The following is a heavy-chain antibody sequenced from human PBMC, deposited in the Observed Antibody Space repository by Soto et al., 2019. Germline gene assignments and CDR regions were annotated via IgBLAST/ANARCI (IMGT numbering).Heavy chain of an antibody. J-gene: IGHJ6*02. V-gene: IGHV1-69*12. CDR2: IIPIFGTA. D-gene: IGHD1-7*01. CDR3: AGPPELTRIYYYYGMDV. Sequence: QVQLVQSGAEVKKPGSSVKVSCKASGGTFSSYAISWVRQAPGQGLEWMGGIIPIFGTANYAQKFQGRVNITADEPTSTAYMGLSSLRSEDTAVYYCAGPPELTRIYYYYGMDVWGQGTTVTVSS. CDR1: GGTFSSYA.